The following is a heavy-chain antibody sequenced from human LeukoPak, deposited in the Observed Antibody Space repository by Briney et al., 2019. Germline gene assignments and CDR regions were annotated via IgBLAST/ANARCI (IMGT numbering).Heavy chain of an antibody. Sequence: SVKVSCKASGGTFSSHAISWVRQAPGQGLEWMGGIIPIFGTANYAQKFQGRVTITADKSTSTAYMELSSLRSEDTAVYYCARVITAMVTVFANYYYYMDVWGKGTTVTVSS. CDR3: ARVITAMVTVFANYYYYMDV. D-gene: IGHD5-18*01. CDR2: IIPIFGTA. CDR1: GGTFSSHA. V-gene: IGHV1-69*06. J-gene: IGHJ6*03.